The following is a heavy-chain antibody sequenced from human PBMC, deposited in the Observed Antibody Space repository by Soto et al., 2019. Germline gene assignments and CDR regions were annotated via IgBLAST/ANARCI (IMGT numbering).Heavy chain of an antibody. Sequence: ASVKVSCKVSGYTLTELSMHWVRQAPGKGLEWMGGFDPEDGETIYAQKFQGRVTMTEDTSTDTAYMELSSLRSEDTAVYYCATLGPDYYYYGMDVWGQGTTVTVSS. J-gene: IGHJ6*02. CDR3: ATLGPDYYYYGMDV. V-gene: IGHV1-24*01. CDR1: GYTLTELS. CDR2: FDPEDGET.